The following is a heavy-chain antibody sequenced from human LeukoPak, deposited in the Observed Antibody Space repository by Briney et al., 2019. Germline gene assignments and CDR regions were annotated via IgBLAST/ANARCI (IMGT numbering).Heavy chain of an antibody. Sequence: ASVKVSCKASGYTFTGYYMHWVRQAPGQGLEWMGWSNPNSGGTNYAQKFQGRVTMTRDTSISTAYMELSRLRSDDTAVYYCARAPPKYDILTGYSHYYYYMDVWGKGTTVTVS. D-gene: IGHD3-9*01. V-gene: IGHV1-2*02. J-gene: IGHJ6*03. CDR1: GYTFTGYY. CDR3: ARAPPKYDILTGYSHYYYYMDV. CDR2: SNPNSGGT.